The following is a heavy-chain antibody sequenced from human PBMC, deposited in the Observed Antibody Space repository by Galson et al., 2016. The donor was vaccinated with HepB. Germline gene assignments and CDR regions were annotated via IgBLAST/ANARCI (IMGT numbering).Heavy chain of an antibody. CDR1: GGSVGSGSYF. CDR3: ARDKLLLGLDP. CDR2: FYYTGST. J-gene: IGHJ5*02. Sequence: SETLSLTCTVSGGSVGSGSYFWSWIRQPPGQGLEWIGHFYYTGSTRYNPSLKSRVTISGDTSKNQISLKLTSVTAADTAVYYCARDKLLLGLDPWGQGTLVTVSS. D-gene: IGHD3-10*01. V-gene: IGHV4-61*01.